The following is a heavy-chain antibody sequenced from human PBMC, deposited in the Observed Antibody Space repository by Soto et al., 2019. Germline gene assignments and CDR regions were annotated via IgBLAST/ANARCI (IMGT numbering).Heavy chain of an antibody. CDR2: IYYSGYT. V-gene: IGHV4-39*01. CDR1: VDSTTSDAYY. D-gene: IGHD3-9*01. J-gene: IGHJ5*02. Sequence: PWKTLSLTCSVSVDSTTSDAYYWGWIRQPPGKGLEWLGSIYYSGYTYYNPSLKSRVTISVDRSRNQFSLNLRSVTAADTAVYYCVSGTSFYDVLTGYYVDRWYDPWGQGTLVTVSS. CDR3: VSGTSFYDVLTGYYVDRWYDP.